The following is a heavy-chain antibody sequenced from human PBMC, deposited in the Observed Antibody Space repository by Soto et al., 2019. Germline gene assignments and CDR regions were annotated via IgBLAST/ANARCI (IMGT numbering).Heavy chain of an antibody. D-gene: IGHD1-26*01. CDR3: ARGSGSFFQYYFDY. CDR1: GGSFSGYY. Sequence: SETLSLTCAVYGGSFSGYYWSWIRQPPGKGLEWIGEINHSGSTNYNPSLKSRVTISVDTSKNQFSLKLSSVTAADTAVYYGARGSGSFFQYYFDYWGQGTLVTVSS. CDR2: INHSGST. V-gene: IGHV4-34*01. J-gene: IGHJ4*02.